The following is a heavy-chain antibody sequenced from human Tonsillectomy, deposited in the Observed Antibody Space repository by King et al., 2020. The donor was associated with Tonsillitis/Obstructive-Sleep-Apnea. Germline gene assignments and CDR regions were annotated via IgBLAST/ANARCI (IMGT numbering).Heavy chain of an antibody. CDR2: IYYRGST. CDR3: ARGGDIVVVPAAISPNWFDP. Sequence: VQLQESGPGLVKPSQTLSLTCTVSGGSISSGAYYWSWLRQHPGKGLEWIGYIYYRGSTYYNPSLKSRVTISVDTSKNQFSLKLSSVTAADTAVYYCARGGDIVVVPAAISPNWFDPWGQGTLVTVSS. D-gene: IGHD2-2*01. J-gene: IGHJ5*02. CDR1: GGSISSGAYY. V-gene: IGHV4-31*03.